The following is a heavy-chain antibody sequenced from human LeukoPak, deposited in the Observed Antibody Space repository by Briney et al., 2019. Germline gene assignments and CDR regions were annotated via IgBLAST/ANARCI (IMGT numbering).Heavy chain of an antibody. J-gene: IGHJ3*02. D-gene: IGHD4-17*01. CDR2: IYSGGPT. CDR3: ARESGTTRPFDI. V-gene: IGHV3-66*01. CDR1: GFTVSSNY. Sequence: GGSLRLSCAASGFTVSSNYMSWVRQAPGKGLEWVSLIYSGGPTYYADSVKGRFTISRDNSKNTMYLQMNSLRVEDTAVYYCARESGTTRPFDIWGQGTMVTVSS.